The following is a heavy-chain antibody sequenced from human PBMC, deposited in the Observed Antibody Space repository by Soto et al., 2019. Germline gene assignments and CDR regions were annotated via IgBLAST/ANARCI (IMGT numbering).Heavy chain of an antibody. CDR1: ALRFSSYA. J-gene: IGHJ6*02. CDR3: ASSSALWHGMDA. CDR2: ISARGGSA. Sequence: GGSLRLPCAPPALRFSSYAMSWVRQAPGQGPEWLSVISARGGSAYYADSVRGRFTISSDTSKNTLYLQMKSLGAEDTAVYYCASSSALWHGMDAWGQGTTVTV. V-gene: IGHV3-23*01. D-gene: IGHD6-6*01.